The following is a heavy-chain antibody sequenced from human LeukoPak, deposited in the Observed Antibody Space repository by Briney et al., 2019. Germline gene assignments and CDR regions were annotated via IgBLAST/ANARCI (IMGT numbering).Heavy chain of an antibody. CDR1: GFTFTSYA. CDR2: ISDSGGNT. D-gene: IGHD2-2*01. Sequence: GGSLRLSCAASGFTFTSYAMSWVRQAPGKGLEWVSSISDSGGNTFYADSVKGRFTISRDNSKNTLYLQMNSLRAEDTAVYYCAKGSTVGPIYYYYGMDVWGQGTTVTVSS. CDR3: AKGSTVGPIYYYYGMDV. J-gene: IGHJ6*02. V-gene: IGHV3-23*01.